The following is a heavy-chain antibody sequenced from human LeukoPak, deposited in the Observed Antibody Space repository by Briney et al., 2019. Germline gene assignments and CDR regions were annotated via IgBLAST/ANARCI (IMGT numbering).Heavy chain of an antibody. J-gene: IGHJ2*01. CDR2: ISGSGGST. V-gene: IGHV3-23*01. CDR1: GFTFSSYA. Sequence: GGSLRLSCAASGFTFSSYAMSWVRQAPGKGLEWVSAISGSGGSTYYADSVKGRFTISRDNSKNTLYLQMNSLRAEDTAVYYCAKGDYYDSSGLGYFDLWGRGTLVTVSS. CDR3: AKGDYYDSSGLGYFDL. D-gene: IGHD3-22*01.